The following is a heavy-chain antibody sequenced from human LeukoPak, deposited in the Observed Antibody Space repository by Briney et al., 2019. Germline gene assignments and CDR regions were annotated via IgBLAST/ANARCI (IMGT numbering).Heavy chain of an antibody. J-gene: IGHJ5*02. V-gene: IGHV1-2*02. CDR2: INPNSGGT. CDR1: GYTFTGYY. D-gene: IGHD5-18*01. Sequence: ASVKVSCKASGYTFTGYYMHWVRQAPGQVLEWMGWINPNSGGTNYAQKFQGRVTMTRDTSISTAYMELSRLRSDDTAVYYCARAGVRGYSYDFDPWGQGTLVTVSS. CDR3: ARAGVRGYSYDFDP.